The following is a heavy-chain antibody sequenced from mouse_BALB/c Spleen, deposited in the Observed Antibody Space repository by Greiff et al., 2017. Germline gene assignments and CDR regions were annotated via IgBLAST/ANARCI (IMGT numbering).Heavy chain of an antibody. D-gene: IGHD3-1*01. CDR1: GFTFSSYA. CDR3: ARPGLYYAMDY. CDR2: ISSGGSYT. J-gene: IGHJ4*01. V-gene: IGHV5-9-3*01. Sequence: EVQLVESGGGLVKPGGSLKLSCAASGFTFSSYAMSWVRQTPEKRLEWVATISSGGSYTYYPDSVKGRFTISRDNAKNTLYLQMSSLRSEDTAMYYCARPGLYYAMDYWGQGTSVTVSS.